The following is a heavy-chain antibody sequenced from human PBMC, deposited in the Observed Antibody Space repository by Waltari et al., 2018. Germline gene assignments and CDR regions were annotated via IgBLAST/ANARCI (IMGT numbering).Heavy chain of an antibody. CDR1: GYTFTGHY. Sequence: QVQLVQSGAEVKKHGASVKVSCKASGYTFTGHYIHWVRQAPGQGLEWMGWINPKSGGTKYAQKFQGRVTMTRDTSISTAHMELSRLRFDDTAMYYCVRSLAAVGNSRGYWGQGTLVTVSS. J-gene: IGHJ4*02. CDR3: VRSLAAVGNSRGY. V-gene: IGHV1-2*02. D-gene: IGHD6-13*01. CDR2: INPKSGGT.